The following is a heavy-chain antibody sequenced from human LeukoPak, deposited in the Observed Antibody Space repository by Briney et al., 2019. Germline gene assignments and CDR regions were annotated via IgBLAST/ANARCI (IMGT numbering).Heavy chain of an antibody. CDR1: GFTFSSYS. J-gene: IGHJ4*02. V-gene: IGHV3-21*01. CDR3: ARVHTVRGSSWTGDY. D-gene: IGHD6-13*01. Sequence: GGSLRLSCAASGFTFSSYSMNWVRQAPGKGLEWVSSISSSSSYIYYADSVKGRFTISRDNAKNSLYLQMNSLRAEDTAVYYCARVHTVRGSSWTGDYWGQGTLVTVSS. CDR2: ISSSSSYI.